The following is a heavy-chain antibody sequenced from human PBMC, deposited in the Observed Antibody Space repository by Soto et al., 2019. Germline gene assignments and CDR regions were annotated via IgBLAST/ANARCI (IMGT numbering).Heavy chain of an antibody. CDR2: ISGSGGST. CDR3: AREIENIVVVPAALEA. Sequence: GGSLRLSCAASGFTFSSYAMSWVRQAPGKGLEWVSAISGSGGSTYYADSVKGRFTISRDNSKNTLYLQMNSLRAEDTAVYYCAREIENIVVVPAALEAWGQGTLVTVSS. D-gene: IGHD2-2*01. V-gene: IGHV3-23*01. CDR1: GFTFSSYA. J-gene: IGHJ5*02.